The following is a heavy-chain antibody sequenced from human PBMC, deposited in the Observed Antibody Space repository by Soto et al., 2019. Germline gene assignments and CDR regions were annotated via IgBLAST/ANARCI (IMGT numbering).Heavy chain of an antibody. D-gene: IGHD3-10*01. CDR2: VYYNENT. V-gene: IGHV4-39*01. CDR3: ERRERYYGSPGWFDP. Sequence: SETLSLTCSVSGGSISSFTYYWGWIRQPPGKGLEWIGTVYYNENTYYNPSLKSRVTITVDTAKNQFSLNLRSVTAADTAMYFCERRERYYGSPGWFDPWGPGTLVTVSS. CDR1: GGSISSFTYY. J-gene: IGHJ5*02.